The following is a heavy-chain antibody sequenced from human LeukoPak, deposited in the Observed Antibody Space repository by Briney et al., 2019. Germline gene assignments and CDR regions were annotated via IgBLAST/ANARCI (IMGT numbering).Heavy chain of an antibody. D-gene: IGHD3-22*01. V-gene: IGHV3-9*03. CDR3: AKATGGDSSGYYSFDY. CDR2: ISRNSGSI. J-gene: IGHJ4*02. Sequence: PRWSLRLSCAASGFTFDDYAMHWVRQAPGKGLEWVSGISRNSGSIGYADSVKGRFTISRDNAKNSLYLQMNSLRAEDMALYYCAKATGGDSSGYYSFDYWGQGTLVTASS. CDR1: GFTFDDYA.